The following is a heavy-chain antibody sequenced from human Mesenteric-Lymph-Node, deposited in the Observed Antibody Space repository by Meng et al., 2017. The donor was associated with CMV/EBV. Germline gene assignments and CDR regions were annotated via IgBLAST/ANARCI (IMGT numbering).Heavy chain of an antibody. D-gene: IGHD3-22*01. Sequence: GESLKISCAASGFTFSDYYMSWIRQAPGKGLECFSYISSSGSDIYYADSVKGRFTISRDNAKNSLYLQMNSLRAEDTAVYSCARGLHYYDSSDYYNYFDNWGQGTLVTVSS. J-gene: IGHJ4*02. CDR2: ISSSGSDI. CDR3: ARGLHYYDSSDYYNYFDN. CDR1: GFTFSDYY. V-gene: IGHV3-11*01.